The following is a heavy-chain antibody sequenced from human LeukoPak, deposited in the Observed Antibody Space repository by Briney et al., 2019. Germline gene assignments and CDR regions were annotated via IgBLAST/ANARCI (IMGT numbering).Heavy chain of an antibody. V-gene: IGHV1-2*02. CDR2: INPNSGGT. Sequence: GASVKVSCKASGYTFTAYYMHWVRQAPGQGLEWMGWINPNSGGTNYAQKFQGRVTMTRDTSISTAYMELSRLRSDDTAVYYCARGGPRRDGLMYYFDYWGQGTLVTVSS. D-gene: IGHD5-24*01. J-gene: IGHJ4*02. CDR3: ARGGPRRDGLMYYFDY. CDR1: GYTFTAYY.